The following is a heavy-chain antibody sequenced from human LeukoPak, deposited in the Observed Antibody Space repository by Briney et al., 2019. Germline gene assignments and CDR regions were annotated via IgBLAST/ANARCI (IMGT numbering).Heavy chain of an antibody. Sequence: GGSLRLSCAASGFTFSSYWMSWVRQAPGKGLEWVANIKRDGSEKYYVDSVKGRFTISRDNAKNSLYLQMNSLRAEDTAVYYCAELGITMIGGVWGKGTTVTISS. V-gene: IGHV3-7*01. CDR2: IKRDGSEK. D-gene: IGHD3-10*02. CDR3: AELGITMIGGV. CDR1: GFTFSSYW. J-gene: IGHJ6*04.